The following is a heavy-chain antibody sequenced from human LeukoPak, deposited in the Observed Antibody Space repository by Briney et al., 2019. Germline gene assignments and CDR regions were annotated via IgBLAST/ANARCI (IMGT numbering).Heavy chain of an antibody. CDR3: ARDGVAAVEDYFDY. D-gene: IGHD6-13*01. CDR1: GYTFTSYY. CDR2: INPSGGST. J-gene: IGHJ4*02. Sequence: ASVKVSCKASGYTFTSYYMHWVRQAPGQGLEWMGIINPSGGSTSYAQKFQGRVTMTRDTSISTAYMELSRLRSDDTAVYYCARDGVAAVEDYFDYWGQGTLVTVSS. V-gene: IGHV1-46*01.